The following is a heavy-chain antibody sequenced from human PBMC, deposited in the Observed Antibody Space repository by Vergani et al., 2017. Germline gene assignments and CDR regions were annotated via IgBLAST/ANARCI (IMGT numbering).Heavy chain of an antibody. V-gene: IGHV4-4*03. CDR3: ARDPKSYCSGGSCFSVWGAFDI. J-gene: IGHJ3*02. CDR2: ISHSGST. Sequence: QVQLQESGPGLVKPPGTLSLTCAVSGDSFRSNKWWTWVRQSPGKTLEWIREISHSGSTNYNPSLKGRVTLSLDTSKTQFSLGLSSVTAADTAVYYCARDPKSYCSGGSCFSVWGAFDIWGRGTTVTVSS. D-gene: IGHD2-15*01. CDR1: GDSFRSNKW.